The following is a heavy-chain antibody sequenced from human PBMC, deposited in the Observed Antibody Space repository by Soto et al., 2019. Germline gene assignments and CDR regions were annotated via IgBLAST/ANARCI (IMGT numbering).Heavy chain of an antibody. CDR2: IYTSGST. CDR3: ARVRIAARTGAYGMDV. V-gene: IGHV4-4*07. Sequence: WETLSLTCTVSGGSISSYYWSWIRQPAGKGLEWIGRIYTSGSTNYNPSLKSRVTMSVDTSKNQFSLKLSSVTAADTAVYYCARVRIAARTGAYGMDVWGQGTTVTVSS. J-gene: IGHJ6*02. D-gene: IGHD6-6*01. CDR1: GGSISSYY.